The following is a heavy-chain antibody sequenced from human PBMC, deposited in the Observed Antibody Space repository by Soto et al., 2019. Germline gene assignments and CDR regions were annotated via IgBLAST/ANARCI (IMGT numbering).Heavy chain of an antibody. CDR2: IGGTGNNI. Sequence: EVQLLESGGGLVQPGGSLRLSCAASGFTFGNYAMSWVRQAPGKGLQWVSAIGGTGNNIYYADSVKGRFIISRDKSKNTLYLQMNSLRAEDTAVYYCAKVKPGRQQCFVYLDYWGQGTLVTVSS. CDR1: GFTFGNYA. CDR3: AKVKPGRQQCFVYLDY. V-gene: IGHV3-23*01. J-gene: IGHJ4*02. D-gene: IGHD4-4*01.